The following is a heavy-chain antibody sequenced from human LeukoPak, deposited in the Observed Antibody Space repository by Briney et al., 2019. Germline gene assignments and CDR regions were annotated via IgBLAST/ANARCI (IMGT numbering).Heavy chain of an antibody. V-gene: IGHV3-7*01. CDR1: GFTFSGYW. CDR2: INQDGSEK. CDR3: ASRIFNFDY. D-gene: IGHD3-3*01. Sequence: QTGGSLRLSCAASGFTFSGYWMSWVRQAPGKGLEWVANINQDGSEKYYVDSVKGRFTISRDNAKNSLYLQMNSLRAEDTAVYYCASRIFNFDYWGQGTLVTVSS. J-gene: IGHJ4*02.